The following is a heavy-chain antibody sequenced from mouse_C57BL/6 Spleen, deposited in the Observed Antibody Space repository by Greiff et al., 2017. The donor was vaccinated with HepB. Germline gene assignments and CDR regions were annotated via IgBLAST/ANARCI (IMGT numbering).Heavy chain of an antibody. CDR3: TRQIYDYDVRFAY. J-gene: IGHJ3*01. CDR2: IDPETGGT. CDR1: GYTFTDYE. V-gene: IGHV1-15*01. Sequence: VQVVESGAELVRPGASVTLSCKASGYTFTDYEMHWVKQTPVHGLEWIGAIDPETGGTAYNQKFKGKAILTADKSSSTAYMELRSLTSEDSAVYYCTRQIYDYDVRFAYWGQGTLVTVSA. D-gene: IGHD2-4*01.